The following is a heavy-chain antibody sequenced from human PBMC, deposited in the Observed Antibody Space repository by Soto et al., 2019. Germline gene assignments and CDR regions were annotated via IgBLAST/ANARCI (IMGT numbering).Heavy chain of an antibody. CDR3: ARVNVVVVAATREYYFDY. CDR2: INPNSGGT. Sequence: ASVKVSCKASGYTFPGYYMHWVRQAPGQGLEWMGWINPNSGGTNYAQKFQGRVTMTRDTSISTAYMELSRLRSDDTAVYYCARVNVVVVAATREYYFDYRGQGPLVTDPS. V-gene: IGHV1-2*02. CDR1: GYTFPGYY. D-gene: IGHD2-15*01. J-gene: IGHJ4*02.